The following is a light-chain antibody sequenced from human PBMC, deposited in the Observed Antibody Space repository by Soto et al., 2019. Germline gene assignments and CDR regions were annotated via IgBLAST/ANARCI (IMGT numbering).Light chain of an antibody. Sequence: ELVLTQSPDTLSLSPGARATLSCRASQTVIRNYLAWHRQQPGQTPRLIVYGASRRATGIPDRFSGIESGTDFSLTIRGLETGDFAAYYGPHYGDSLSITFGQGTRLEIK. CDR3: PHYGDSLSIT. V-gene: IGKV3-20*01. CDR1: QTVIRNY. CDR2: GAS. J-gene: IGKJ5*01.